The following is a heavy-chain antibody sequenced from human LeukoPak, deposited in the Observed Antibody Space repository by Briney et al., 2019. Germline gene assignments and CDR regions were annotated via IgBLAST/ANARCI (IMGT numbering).Heavy chain of an antibody. D-gene: IGHD3-22*01. V-gene: IGHV5-51*03. Sequence: GESLKISCKGPGYSFTSYWIGWVRQMPGKGLEWMGIIYPGDSDTRYSPSFQGQVTISADKSISTAYLQWSSLKASDTAMYYCARPGIYYDSSNPGDYWGQGTLVTVSS. CDR3: ARPGIYYDSSNPGDY. J-gene: IGHJ4*02. CDR1: GYSFTSYW. CDR2: IYPGDSDT.